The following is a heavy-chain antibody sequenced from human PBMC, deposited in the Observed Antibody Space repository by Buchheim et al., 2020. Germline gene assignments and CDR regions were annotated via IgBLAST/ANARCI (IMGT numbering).Heavy chain of an antibody. V-gene: IGHV3-33*01. Sequence: VQLVESGGGVVQPGRSLRLSCAASGFTFSSYGMHWVRQAPGKGLEWVAVIWYDGSNKYYADSVKGRFTISRDNSKNTLYLQMNSLRAEDTAVYYCARGVYYYDSSGYLFDPWGQGTL. CDR3: ARGVYYYDSSGYLFDP. D-gene: IGHD3-22*01. CDR2: IWYDGSNK. CDR1: GFTFSSYG. J-gene: IGHJ5*02.